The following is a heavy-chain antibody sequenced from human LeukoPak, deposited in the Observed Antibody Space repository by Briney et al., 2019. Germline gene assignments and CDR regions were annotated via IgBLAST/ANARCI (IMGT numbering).Heavy chain of an antibody. CDR2: ISGTSAYI. D-gene: IGHD1-20*01. CDR1: GFTFSSYG. Sequence: GGSLRLSCAASGFTFSSYGMNWVRQAPGKGLEWVSSISGTSAYIYYADSVRGRFTISRDNAKNSLYLQMNSLRAEDTAVYYCARDRGMTSLDYWGQGTLVTVSS. V-gene: IGHV3-21*01. CDR3: ARDRGMTSLDY. J-gene: IGHJ4*02.